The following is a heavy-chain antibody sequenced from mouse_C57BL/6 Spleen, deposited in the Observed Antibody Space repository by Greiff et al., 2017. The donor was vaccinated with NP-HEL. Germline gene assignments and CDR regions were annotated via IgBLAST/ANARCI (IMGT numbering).Heavy chain of an antibody. D-gene: IGHD1-1*01. Sequence: VKLMESGAELVKPGASVKISCKASGYTFTDYYINWVKQRPGQGLEWIGKIGPGSGSTYYNEKFKGKATLTADKSSSTAYLQLSSLTSEDSAVYFCARDYGSSYDYFDYWGQGTTLTVSS. V-gene: IGHV1-77*01. CDR2: IGPGSGST. J-gene: IGHJ2*01. CDR3: ARDYGSSYDYFDY. CDR1: GYTFTDYY.